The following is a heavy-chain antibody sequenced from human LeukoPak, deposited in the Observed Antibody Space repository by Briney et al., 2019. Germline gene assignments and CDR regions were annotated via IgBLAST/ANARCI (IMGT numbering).Heavy chain of an antibody. CDR1: GFTFDDYT. D-gene: IGHD6-13*01. V-gene: IGHV3-43*01. CDR2: ISWDGGRK. J-gene: IGHJ4*02. Sequence: AGSLRLSCAASGFTFDDYTMHWVRQAPGKGLEWVSLISWDGGRKHYADSVKGRFTISRDNSKNSLYLQMNSLRSEDTALYYCAKDVGAAADPYHFDYWGQGTLVTVSS. CDR3: AKDVGAAADPYHFDY.